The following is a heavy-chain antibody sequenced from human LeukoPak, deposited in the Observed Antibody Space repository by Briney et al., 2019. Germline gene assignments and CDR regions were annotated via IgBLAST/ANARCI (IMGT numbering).Heavy chain of an antibody. CDR3: ARDREWGPEDYYDG. J-gene: IGHJ4*02. Sequence: GASVKVSCKSSGYTFSSYYIYWVRQAPGQGLGWMGIINPGGGSTSYAQKFQGRVTMTRDTSTSTVYMELSSLRAEDTAVYYCARDREWGPEDYYDGWGQGTLVTDSS. CDR1: GYTFSSYY. D-gene: IGHD3-22*01. CDR2: INPGGGST. V-gene: IGHV1-46*01.